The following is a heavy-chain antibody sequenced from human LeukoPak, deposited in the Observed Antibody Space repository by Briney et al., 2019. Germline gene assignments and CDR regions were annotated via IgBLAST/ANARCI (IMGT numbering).Heavy chain of an antibody. D-gene: IGHD1-26*01. Sequence: ASVKVSCKASGYTFTGYYMHWVRQAPGQGLEWLGWINPSSGGTNYAQQFQGRVTMTRDTSISTAYMELSRLRSDDTAVYYCARDWASWEQTLGYWGQGTLVTVSS. CDR1: GYTFTGYY. CDR2: INPSSGGT. J-gene: IGHJ4*02. V-gene: IGHV1-2*02. CDR3: ARDWASWEQTLGY.